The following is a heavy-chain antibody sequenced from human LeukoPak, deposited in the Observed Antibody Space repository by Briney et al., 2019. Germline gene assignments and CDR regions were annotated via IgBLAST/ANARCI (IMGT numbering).Heavy chain of an antibody. D-gene: IGHD2-2*01. CDR3: ARVSPSAMGSDY. CDR1: GYTFTSYY. Sequence: ASVKVSCKASGYTFTSYYMHWVRQAPGQGLEWMAIINPSGGSTSYAQKFQGRVTMTRDTSTSTVYMELSSLRSEDTAVYYCARVSPSAMGSDYWGQGTLVTVSS. J-gene: IGHJ4*02. V-gene: IGHV1-46*01. CDR2: INPSGGST.